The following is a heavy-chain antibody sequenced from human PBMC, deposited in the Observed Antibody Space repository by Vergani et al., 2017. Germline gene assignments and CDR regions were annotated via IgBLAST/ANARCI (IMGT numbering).Heavy chain of an antibody. CDR1: GYTFTSYG. J-gene: IGHJ6*02. CDR3: ARGYCTNGVCYQVFYGVDV. V-gene: IGHV1-18*04. Sequence: QVQLVQSGAEVKKPGASVKVSCKASGYTFTSYGISWVRQAPGQGLEWMGWISAYNGNTNYAQKLQGRVTMTTDTSTSTAYMERRSLRSDDTAVYYCARGYCTNGVCYQVFYGVDVWGQGTTVTVSS. CDR2: ISAYNGNT. D-gene: IGHD2-8*01.